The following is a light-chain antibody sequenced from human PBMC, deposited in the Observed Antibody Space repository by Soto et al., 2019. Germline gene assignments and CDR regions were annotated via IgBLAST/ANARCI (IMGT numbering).Light chain of an antibody. CDR2: KAS. V-gene: IGKV1-5*03. CDR1: QTIGSW. CDR3: QHYNSYSEA. Sequence: DTQMTHSPSTLSDSLGDRVTNTRRASQTIGSWLAWYQQKPGKAPKLLIYKASTLKSGVPSRFSGSGSGTEFTLTISSLQPDDFATYYCQHYNSYSEAFGQGTKVDIK. J-gene: IGKJ1*01.